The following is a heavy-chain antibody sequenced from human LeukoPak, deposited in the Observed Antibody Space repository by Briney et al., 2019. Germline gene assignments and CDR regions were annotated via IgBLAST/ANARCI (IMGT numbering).Heavy chain of an antibody. CDR3: ARDGVAYSSGWYEVDY. Sequence: PSETLSLTCTVSGYSISSGYYWGWIRQPPGKGLEWIGSIYHSGSTYYNPSLKSRVTISVDTSKNQFSLKLSSVTAADTAVYYCARDGVAYSSGWYEVDYWGQGTLVTVSS. J-gene: IGHJ4*02. CDR2: IYHSGST. CDR1: GYSISSGYY. D-gene: IGHD6-19*01. V-gene: IGHV4-38-2*02.